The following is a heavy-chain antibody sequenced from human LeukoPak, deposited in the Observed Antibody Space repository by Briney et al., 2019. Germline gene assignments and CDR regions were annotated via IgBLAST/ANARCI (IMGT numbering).Heavy chain of an antibody. CDR1: GFTFSSYN. V-gene: IGHV3-21*01. CDR3: AKDRGAAAGIFQH. D-gene: IGHD6-13*01. CDR2: LSGGSDHI. J-gene: IGHJ1*01. Sequence: PGGSLRLSCAASGFTFSSYNMYWVRQAPGQGLEWVSSLSGGSDHIYYADPVKGRFTISRDNAKNSLYLQMNSLRAEDTAVYYCAKDRGAAAGIFQHWGQGTLVTVSS.